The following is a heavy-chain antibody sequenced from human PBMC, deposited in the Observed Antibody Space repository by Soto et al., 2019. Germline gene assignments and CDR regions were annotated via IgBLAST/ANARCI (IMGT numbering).Heavy chain of an antibody. CDR2: INHSGST. CDR1: GGSFSGYY. J-gene: IGHJ4*02. Sequence: QVQLQQWGAGLLKPSETLSLTCAVYGGSFSGYYWTWIRQPPGTGLELIGEINHSGSTNYNPSLKSRVTISVDTSKNQFSLKLTSVTAADTAVYYCARDKITGLFDSWGQGTLVTVSS. V-gene: IGHV4-34*01. CDR3: ARDKITGLFDS. D-gene: IGHD2-8*02.